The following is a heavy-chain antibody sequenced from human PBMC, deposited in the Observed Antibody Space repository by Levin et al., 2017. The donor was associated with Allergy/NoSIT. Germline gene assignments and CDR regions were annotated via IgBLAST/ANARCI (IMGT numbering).Heavy chain of an antibody. CDR3: ATEIGAYSSSSDY. CDR2: ISSSSSYI. J-gene: IGHJ4*02. Sequence: GGSLRLSCAASGFTFSSYSMNWVRQAPGKGLEWVSSISSSSSYIYYADSVKGRFTISRDNAKNSLYLQMNSLRAEDTAVYYCATEIGAYSSSSDYWGQGTLVTVSS. D-gene: IGHD6-13*01. V-gene: IGHV3-21*01. CDR1: GFTFSSYS.